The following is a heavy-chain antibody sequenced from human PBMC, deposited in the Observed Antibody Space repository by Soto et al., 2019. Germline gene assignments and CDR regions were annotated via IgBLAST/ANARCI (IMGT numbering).Heavy chain of an antibody. CDR3: AREQVILGTYGMDV. J-gene: IGHJ6*02. CDR2: IIPILAIA. D-gene: IGHD2-15*01. Sequence: ASVKVSCKASGGTFSTYTITWVRQAPGQGLEWMGRIIPILAIADYAQKFQGRVTITADKSTSTAYMELSSLRSEDTAVYYCAREQVILGTYGMDVWGQGTMVTVSS. CDR1: GGTFSTYT. V-gene: IGHV1-69*04.